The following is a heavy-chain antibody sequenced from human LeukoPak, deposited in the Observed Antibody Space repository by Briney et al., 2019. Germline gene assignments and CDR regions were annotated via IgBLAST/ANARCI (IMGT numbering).Heavy chain of an antibody. CDR3: ARGAYVVRGVIISRTDIDY. D-gene: IGHD3-10*01. V-gene: IGHV3-23*01. CDR2: ISGSGGST. Sequence: GGSLRLSYAASGFTFSSYAMSWVRQAPGKGLEWVSAISGSGGSTYYADSVKGRFTISRDNAKNSLYLQMNSLRAEDTAVYYCARGAYVVRGVIISRTDIDYWGQGTLVTVSS. CDR1: GFTFSSYA. J-gene: IGHJ4*02.